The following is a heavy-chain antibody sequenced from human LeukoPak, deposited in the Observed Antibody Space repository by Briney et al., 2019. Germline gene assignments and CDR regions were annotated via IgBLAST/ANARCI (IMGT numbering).Heavy chain of an antibody. V-gene: IGHV3-48*03. CDR3: ARDPIAVPGTCDQ. Sequence: GGSLRLSCAASGFMFNMYGMNWVRQAPGKGPECISYIGSSGSPIYYADSVKGRFTISRDNAKNSLYLQMNALRAEDTAIYYCARDPIAVPGTCDQWGQGILVTVSS. CDR2: IGSSGSPI. D-gene: IGHD6-19*01. J-gene: IGHJ4*02. CDR1: GFMFNMYG.